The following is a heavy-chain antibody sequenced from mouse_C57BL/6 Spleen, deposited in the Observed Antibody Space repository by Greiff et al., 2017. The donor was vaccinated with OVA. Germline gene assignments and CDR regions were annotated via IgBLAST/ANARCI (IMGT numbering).Heavy chain of an antibody. J-gene: IGHJ2*01. D-gene: IGHD1-1*01. V-gene: IGHV1-50*01. CDR2: IDPSDSYT. Sequence: QVQLQQPGAELVKPGASVKLSCKASGYTFTSYWMQWVKQRPGQGLEWIGEIDPSDSYTNYNQKFKGKATLTVDTSSSTAYMQLSSLTSEDSAVYDCARRPYHGSSSFDYWGQGTTLTVSS. CDR1: GYTFTSYW. CDR3: ARRPYHGSSSFDY.